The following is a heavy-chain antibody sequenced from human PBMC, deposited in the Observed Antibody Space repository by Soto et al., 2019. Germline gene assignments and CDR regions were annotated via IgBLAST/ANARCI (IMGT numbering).Heavy chain of an antibody. CDR2: IIPILGIA. V-gene: IGHV1-69*02. D-gene: IGHD4-17*01. J-gene: IGHJ5*02. Sequence: GASVKVSCKASGGTFSSYTISWVRQAPGQGLEWMGRIIPILGIANYAQKLQGRVTMTTDTSTSTAYMELRSLRSDDTAVYYCARGLATVVTQWFDPWGQGTLVTVSS. CDR3: ARGLATVVTQWFDP. CDR1: GGTFSSYT.